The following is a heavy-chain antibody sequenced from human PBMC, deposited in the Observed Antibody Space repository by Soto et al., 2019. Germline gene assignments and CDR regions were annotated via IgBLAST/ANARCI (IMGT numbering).Heavy chain of an antibody. V-gene: IGHV1-69*13. CDR3: ARGRYCSGGSCYGFLGY. Sequence: SVKVSCKASGGTFSSYAISWVRQAPGQGLEWMGGIIPTFGTANYAQKFQGRVTITADESTSTAYMELSSLRSEDTAVYYCARGRYCSGGSCYGFLGYWGQGTLVTVSS. CDR2: IIPTFGTA. D-gene: IGHD2-15*01. CDR1: GGTFSSYA. J-gene: IGHJ4*02.